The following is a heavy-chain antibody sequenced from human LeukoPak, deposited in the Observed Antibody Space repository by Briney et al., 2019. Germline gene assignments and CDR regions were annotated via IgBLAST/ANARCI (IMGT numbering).Heavy chain of an antibody. D-gene: IGHD4-17*01. V-gene: IGHV4-39*01. CDR2: IYYSGST. CDR1: GGSISSSSYY. CDR3: AREAGSETTYSYYYYYGMGV. J-gene: IGHJ6*02. Sequence: TSETLSLTCTVSGGSISSSSYYWGWIRQPPGKGLEWIGSIYYSGSTYYNPSLKSRVTISVDTSKNQFSLKLSSVTAADTAVYYCAREAGSETTYSYYYYYGMGVWGQGTTVTVSS.